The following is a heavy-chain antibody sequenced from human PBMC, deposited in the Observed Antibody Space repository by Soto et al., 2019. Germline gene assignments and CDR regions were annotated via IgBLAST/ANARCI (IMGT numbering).Heavy chain of an antibody. J-gene: IGHJ6*02. CDR3: ARLVVPSAMIRYYYYGMDV. Sequence: GESLKISCKGSGYSFTSYWIGWVRQMPGKGLEWMGIIYPGDSDTRYSPSFQGQVTISADKSISTAYLQWSSLKASDTAMYYCARLVVPSAMIRYYYYGMDVWGQGTTVTVSS. D-gene: IGHD2-2*01. V-gene: IGHV5-51*01. CDR2: IYPGDSDT. CDR1: GYSFTSYW.